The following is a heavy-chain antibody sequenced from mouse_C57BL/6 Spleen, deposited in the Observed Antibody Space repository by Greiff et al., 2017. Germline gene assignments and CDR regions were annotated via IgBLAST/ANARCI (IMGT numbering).Heavy chain of an antibody. Sequence: EVQLQQSGPELVKPGASVKISCKASGYTFTDYYMNWVKQSHGKSLEWIGDINPNNGGTSYNQKFKGKATLTVDKSSSTAYMELRSLTSEDSAVYYCATGTVYFDYRGQGTTLTVSS. J-gene: IGHJ2*01. CDR3: ATGTVYFDY. CDR2: INPNNGGT. CDR1: GYTFTDYY. V-gene: IGHV1-26*01. D-gene: IGHD4-1*01.